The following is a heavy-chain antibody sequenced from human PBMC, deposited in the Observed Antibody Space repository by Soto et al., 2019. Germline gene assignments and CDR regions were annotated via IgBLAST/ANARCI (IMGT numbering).Heavy chain of an antibody. Sequence: EVQLEESGGGLVQPGRSLKLSCAASGFTFDDYAMHWVRHVPGRGLEWVSGISWNSDTIAYADSVKGRFTISRDNARNSLYLQMNDLRPEDTAFYFCAKDGWWEQPSYWFFGLWGRGTVVTVSS. CDR3: AKDGWWEQPSYWFFGL. D-gene: IGHD2-15*01. V-gene: IGHV3-9*01. CDR2: ISWNSDTI. J-gene: IGHJ2*01. CDR1: GFTFDDYA.